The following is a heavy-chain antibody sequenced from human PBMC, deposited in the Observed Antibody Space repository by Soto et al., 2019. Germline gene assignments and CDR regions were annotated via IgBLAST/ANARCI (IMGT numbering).Heavy chain of an antibody. J-gene: IGHJ6*02. D-gene: IGHD6-13*01. CDR2: TYYRSKWYN. CDR1: GDSVSSNSAA. Sequence: SQTLSLTCAISGDSVSSNSAAWNWIRQSPSRGLEWLGRTYYRSKWYNDYAVSVKSRITINPDTSKNQFSLQLHSATPEDTAVYSCARDGGQIAAITYYYYGMDVWGQGTTVTVSS. CDR3: ARDGGQIAAITYYYYGMDV. V-gene: IGHV6-1*01.